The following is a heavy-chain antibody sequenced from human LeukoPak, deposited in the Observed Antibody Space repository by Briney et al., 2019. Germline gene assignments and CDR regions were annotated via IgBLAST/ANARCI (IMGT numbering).Heavy chain of an antibody. Sequence: SETLSLTCTVSGGSISSYYWSWIRQPPGKGLEWIGYIYYSGSTNYNPSLKSRVTISVDTSKNQFSLKLSSVTAADTAVYYCARASSTSCKFDPWGQGTLVTASS. D-gene: IGHD2-2*01. CDR2: IYYSGST. V-gene: IGHV4-59*01. CDR1: GGSISSYY. CDR3: ARASSTSCKFDP. J-gene: IGHJ5*02.